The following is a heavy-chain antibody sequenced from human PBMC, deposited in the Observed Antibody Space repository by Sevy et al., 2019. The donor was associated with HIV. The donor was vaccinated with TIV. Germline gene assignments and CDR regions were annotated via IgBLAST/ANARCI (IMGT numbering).Heavy chain of an antibody. D-gene: IGHD3-10*01. CDR3: ARLYNGFDY. CDR1: GFTFSSYK. V-gene: IGHV3-21*01. J-gene: IGHJ4*02. CDR2: ISSSSTYI. Sequence: GGSLRLSCAASGFTFSSYKMIWVRQAPGKGLEWVSSISSSSTYISYADSVKGRFTISRDNTVNSLFIQMNRLRAEDTAVYSCARLYNGFDYWGQGTLVTVSS.